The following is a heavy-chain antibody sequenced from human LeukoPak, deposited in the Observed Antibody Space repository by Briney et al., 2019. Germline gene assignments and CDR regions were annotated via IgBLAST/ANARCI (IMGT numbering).Heavy chain of an antibody. Sequence: PSETLSLTCSASGGSISSYYWSWLRQPAGKGLEWIGRIYTSGSTSYNPSLKSRVTISVDKPKNQFSLKLSSVTAADTAVYYCARVLSTSYFDLWGRGTLVTVSS. CDR2: IYTSGST. CDR3: ARVLSTSYFDL. V-gene: IGHV4-4*07. D-gene: IGHD2-8*02. CDR1: GGSISSYY. J-gene: IGHJ2*01.